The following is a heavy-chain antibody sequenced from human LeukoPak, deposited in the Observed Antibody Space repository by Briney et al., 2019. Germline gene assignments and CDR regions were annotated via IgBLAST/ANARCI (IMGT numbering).Heavy chain of an antibody. D-gene: IGHD2-2*01. J-gene: IGHJ4*02. CDR2: IIPIFGTA. Sequence: GSSVKVSCKASGGTFSSYAISSVRQAPGQGLEWMGGIIPIFGTANYAQKLQGRVTITADESTSTAYMELSSLRSEDTAVYFCARVSGYCSSTSCYGSFDYWGQGTLVTVSS. V-gene: IGHV1-69*01. CDR3: ARVSGYCSSTSCYGSFDY. CDR1: GGTFSSYA.